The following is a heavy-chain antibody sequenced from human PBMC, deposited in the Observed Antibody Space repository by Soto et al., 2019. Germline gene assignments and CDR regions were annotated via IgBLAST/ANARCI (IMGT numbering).Heavy chain of an antibody. D-gene: IGHD6-13*01. CDR3: ARHPAAGTRVSAFDI. CDR1: GGSISSSSYY. Sequence: QLQLQESGPGLVKPSETLSLTCTVSGGSISSSSYYWGWIRQPPGKGLEWIGSIYYSGSTYYNPSLRSRVTISVDTSKNQFSLKLSSVTAADTAVYYCARHPAAGTRVSAFDIWGQGTMVTVSS. CDR2: IYYSGST. J-gene: IGHJ3*02. V-gene: IGHV4-39*01.